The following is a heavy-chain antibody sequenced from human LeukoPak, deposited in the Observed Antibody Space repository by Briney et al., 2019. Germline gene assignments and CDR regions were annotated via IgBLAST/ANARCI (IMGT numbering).Heavy chain of an antibody. CDR2: IYYSGST. D-gene: IGHD6-13*01. J-gene: IGHJ4*02. Sequence: SETLSLTCTVSGGSISSSSYYWGWIRQPPGKGLEWIGSIYYSGSTYYNPSLKSRVTISVDTSKNQFSLKLSSVTAADTAVYYCARQAGSGISAPGSPYFDYWGQGTLVTVSS. V-gene: IGHV4-39*01. CDR1: GGSISSSSYY. CDR3: ARQAGSGISAPGSPYFDY.